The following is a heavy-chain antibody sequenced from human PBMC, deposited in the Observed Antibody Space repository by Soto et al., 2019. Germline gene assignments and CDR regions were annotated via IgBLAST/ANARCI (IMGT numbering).Heavy chain of an antibody. CDR1: GGSMSSYY. CDR3: ARGQRFSDWFDP. CDR2: VYSSGGT. Sequence: QVHLQQSAPGLVKPSETLSPTCSVSGGSMSSYYWTWIRQPARKGLEWIGRVYSSGGTQYNSSLKRRVTISLDTSKNQFSLRLMSVTAADTAVYYCARGQRFSDWFDPWGQGTLVTVSS. D-gene: IGHD3-3*01. V-gene: IGHV4-4*07. J-gene: IGHJ5*02.